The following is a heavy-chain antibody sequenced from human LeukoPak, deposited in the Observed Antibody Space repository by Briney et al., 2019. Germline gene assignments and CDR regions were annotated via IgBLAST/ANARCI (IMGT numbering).Heavy chain of an antibody. CDR2: IYLSGHT. V-gene: IGHV4-39*01. D-gene: IGHD3-22*01. CDR3: ARHEYYNTSGYYEARFDP. J-gene: IGHJ5*02. Sequence: SETLSLTCTVSGGSTSTRNYFWGWIRQPPGRGLEWIASIYLSGHTYYNPSLKSRVAMSVDTSKNQFSLKLSSVTAADTAVYYCARHEYYNTSGYYEARFDPWGQGTLVTVSS. CDR1: GGSTSTRNYF.